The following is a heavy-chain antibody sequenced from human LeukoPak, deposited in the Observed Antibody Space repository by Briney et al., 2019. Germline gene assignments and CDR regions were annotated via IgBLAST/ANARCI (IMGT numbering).Heavy chain of an antibody. Sequence: SETLSLTCTVSGGFINNYYWSWIRQPPGKGLEWLGYIYASGSTKFNPALQTRDTISVDTSKNQFSLKLSPVTAADTAVYYCARHDSNYVGYFDNWGQGTLVTVAS. CDR3: ARHDSNYVGYFDN. CDR1: GGFINNYY. J-gene: IGHJ4*02. V-gene: IGHV4-4*09. CDR2: IYASGST. D-gene: IGHD1-7*01.